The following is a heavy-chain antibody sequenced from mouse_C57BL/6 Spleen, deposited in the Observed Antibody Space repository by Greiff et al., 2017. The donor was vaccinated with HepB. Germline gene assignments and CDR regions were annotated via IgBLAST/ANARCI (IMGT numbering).Heavy chain of an antibody. Sequence: VQLQQSGAELARPGASVKLSCKASGYTFTSYGISWVKQRTGQGLEWIGEIYPRSGNTYYNEKFKGKDTLTADKSSSTAYMELRSLTSEDSAVYFCAGGNYGAMDYWGQGTSVTVSS. J-gene: IGHJ4*01. D-gene: IGHD1-1*01. CDR2: IYPRSGNT. CDR3: AGGNYGAMDY. CDR1: GYTFTSYG. V-gene: IGHV1-81*01.